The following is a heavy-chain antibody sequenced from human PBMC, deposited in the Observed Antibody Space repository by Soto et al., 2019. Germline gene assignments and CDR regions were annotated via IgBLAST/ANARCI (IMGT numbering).Heavy chain of an antibody. CDR3: ARKAWTRLDY. CDR1: GGSLSTPVW. D-gene: IGHD1-1*01. V-gene: IGHV4-4*02. J-gene: IGHJ4*02. Sequence: QLQLQESGPGLVKPSGTLSLTCGVSGGSLSTPVWWSWVRLPPGKGLEWIGEVFHSGSANYNPSLQSRVTISLDKSTNQFSLRLSSVPAADTAVYYCARKAWTRLDYWGQGALVTVSS. CDR2: VFHSGSA.